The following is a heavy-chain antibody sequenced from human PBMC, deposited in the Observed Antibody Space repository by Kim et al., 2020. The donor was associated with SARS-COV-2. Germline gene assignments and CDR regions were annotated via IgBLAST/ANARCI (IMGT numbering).Heavy chain of an antibody. CDR1: GYTFTSYY. J-gene: IGHJ6*02. V-gene: IGHV1-46*01. Sequence: ASVKVSCKASGYTFTSYYMHWVRQAPGQGLEWMGIINPSGGSTSYAQKFQGRVTMTRDTSTSTVYMELSSLRSEDTAVYYCARWFYYDIIDYGMDVWGQGTTVTVSS. CDR2: INPSGGST. CDR3: ARWFYYDIIDYGMDV. D-gene: IGHD3-9*01.